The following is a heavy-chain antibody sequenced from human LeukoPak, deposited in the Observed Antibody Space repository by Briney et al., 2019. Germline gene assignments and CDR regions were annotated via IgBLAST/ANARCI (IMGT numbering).Heavy chain of an antibody. CDR2: ISRRDGGT. D-gene: IGHD3-22*01. Sequence: GGSLRLSCVASGFSFSNSHMNWVRQAPGKGLDWVAYISRRDGGTYYADSVKGRFTISRDDAKNSVYLQMNTLKAEDTAVYYCAKERITMIVVVIAPGSDAFDIWGQGTMVTVSS. CDR3: AKERITMIVVVIAPGSDAFDI. CDR1: GFSFSNSH. J-gene: IGHJ3*02. V-gene: IGHV3-48*04.